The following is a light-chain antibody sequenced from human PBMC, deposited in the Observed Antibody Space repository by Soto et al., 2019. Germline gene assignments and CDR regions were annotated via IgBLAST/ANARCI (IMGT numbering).Light chain of an antibody. Sequence: QSVLTQPASVSGSPGQSITISCTGTSSDFGAYDYVSWYQQYPGKAPKLMIYDATDRPSGVSDRFFGSKSGNTASLTISGLQAEDEADYYCSSYTSGSTPYVFGTGTKVT. CDR2: DAT. CDR1: SSDFGAYDY. CDR3: SSYTSGSTPYV. V-gene: IGLV2-14*03. J-gene: IGLJ1*01.